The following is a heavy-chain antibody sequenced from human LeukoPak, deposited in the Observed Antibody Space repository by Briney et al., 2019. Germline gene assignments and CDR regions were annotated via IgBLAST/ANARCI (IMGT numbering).Heavy chain of an antibody. Sequence: SATLSLTCTVSGGSVSSGSYYWSWIRQPPGKGLEWIGYIYYSGSANYNPSLKSRVTISVDTSKNQFSLKLSSVTAADTAVYYCARDQSSSLFDYWGQGTLVNVSS. CDR3: ARDQSSSLFDY. CDR2: IYYSGSA. V-gene: IGHV4-61*01. D-gene: IGHD6-6*01. J-gene: IGHJ4*02. CDR1: GGSVSSGSYY.